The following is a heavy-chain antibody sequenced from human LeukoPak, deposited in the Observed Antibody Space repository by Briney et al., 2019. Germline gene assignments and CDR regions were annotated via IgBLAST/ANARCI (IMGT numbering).Heavy chain of an antibody. J-gene: IGHJ3*02. D-gene: IGHD1-26*01. CDR3: VKGAAYHLGDAFDI. CDR2: IKLDGSEK. V-gene: IGHV3-7*03. Sequence: GGPLRLSCVASGFTFGKYWMSWVRQAPGKGLEWVANIKLDGSEKNYVDSVKGRFTISRDNTKNSLYLQMNSLRVEDTALYYCVKGAAYHLGDAFDIWGQGTMVTVSS. CDR1: GFTFGKYW.